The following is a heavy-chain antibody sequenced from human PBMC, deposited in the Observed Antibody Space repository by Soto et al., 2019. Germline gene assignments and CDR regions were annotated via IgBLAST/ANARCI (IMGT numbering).Heavy chain of an antibody. D-gene: IGHD3-3*01. J-gene: IGHJ3*02. CDR2: ISGSGGST. Sequence: EVQLLESGGGLVQPGGSLRLSCAASGFTFSSYAMSWVRQAPGKGLEWVSAISGSGGSTYYADSVKGRFTISRDNSENTLYLQMNSLRAEDTAVYYCAKDAHYDFWSGYSAFDIWGQGTMVTVSS. V-gene: IGHV3-23*01. CDR1: GFTFSSYA. CDR3: AKDAHYDFWSGYSAFDI.